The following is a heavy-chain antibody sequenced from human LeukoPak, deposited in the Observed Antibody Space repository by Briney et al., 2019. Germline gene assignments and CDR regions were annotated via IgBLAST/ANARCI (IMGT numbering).Heavy chain of an antibody. CDR2: IKQDGSEK. V-gene: IGHV3-7*01. D-gene: IGHD2-15*01. CDR3: ARDGRHGGSVSDY. Sequence: PGGSLRLSCAASGFTFSSYWMSWVRQAPGKGLECVANIKQDGSEKYYVDSVKGRFTISRDNAKNSLYLQMNSLRAEDTAVYYCARDGRHGGSVSDYWGQGTLVTVSS. J-gene: IGHJ4*02. CDR1: GFTFSSYW.